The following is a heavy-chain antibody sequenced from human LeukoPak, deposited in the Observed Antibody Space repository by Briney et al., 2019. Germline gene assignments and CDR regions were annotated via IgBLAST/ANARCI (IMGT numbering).Heavy chain of an antibody. D-gene: IGHD6-19*01. V-gene: IGHV1-8*01. Sequence: ASVKVSCKASGYTFTSYDINWVRQATGQGLEWMGWMNPNSGNTGYAQKFQGRVTMTRNTSIGTAYMELSSLRSEDTAVYYCASSIAVAGTFWYYFDYWGQGTLVTVSS. CDR3: ASSIAVAGTFWYYFDY. J-gene: IGHJ4*02. CDR1: GYTFTSYD. CDR2: MNPNSGNT.